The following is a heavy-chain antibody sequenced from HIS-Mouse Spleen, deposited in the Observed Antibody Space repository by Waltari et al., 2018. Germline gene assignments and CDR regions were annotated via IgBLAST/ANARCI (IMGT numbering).Heavy chain of an antibody. J-gene: IGHJ2*01. Sequence: QLQLQESGPGLVKPSETLSLTCTVSGGSISSSSYYWGWIRQPPGKGLEWLGRIYYSGGTYSNPSLKSRVTISVDTSKNQFSLKLSSVTAADTAVYYCAREIPYSSSWYDWYFDLWGRGTLVTVSS. CDR3: AREIPYSSSWYDWYFDL. CDR1: GGSISSSSYY. CDR2: IYYSGGT. V-gene: IGHV4-39*07. D-gene: IGHD6-13*01.